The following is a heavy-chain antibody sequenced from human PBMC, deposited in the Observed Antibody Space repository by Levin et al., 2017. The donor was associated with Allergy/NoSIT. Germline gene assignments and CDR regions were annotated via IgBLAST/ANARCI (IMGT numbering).Heavy chain of an antibody. CDR1: GFTFNNYW. J-gene: IGHJ4*02. Sequence: PGESLKISCAASGFTFNNYWMTWVRQAPGKGLEWVANIKQDGSDKYYVDSVKGRFTISRDNAKNSLYLQMNSLRAEDTAVYYCVRASSAAAAPFDYWGQGTLVTVSS. D-gene: IGHD6-13*01. CDR2: IKQDGSDK. CDR3: VRASSAAAAPFDY. V-gene: IGHV3-7*04.